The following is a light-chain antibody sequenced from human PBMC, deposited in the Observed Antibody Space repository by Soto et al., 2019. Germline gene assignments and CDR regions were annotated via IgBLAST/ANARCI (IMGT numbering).Light chain of an antibody. V-gene: IGKV1-39*01. J-gene: IGKJ1*01. CDR3: QQSFSTPRT. CDR1: QSINSY. CDR2: AAS. Sequence: DLQMTQSPSSQSASVGDRVTITCRASQSINSYLNWYQQKPGKAPKLLIYAASSLQSGVPSRISGSGSETDFTLTITSLQPDDFATYYCQQSFSTPRTFGQGTRVEI.